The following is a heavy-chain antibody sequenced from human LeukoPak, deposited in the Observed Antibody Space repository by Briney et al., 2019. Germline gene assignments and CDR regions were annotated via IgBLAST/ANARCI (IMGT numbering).Heavy chain of an antibody. V-gene: IGHV4-34*01. CDR1: GGSFSGYC. D-gene: IGHD3-10*01. J-gene: IGHJ6*02. CDR3: ARGARLLWFGNGMDV. Sequence: SENLSLNCAVYGGSFSGYCWSWLRQPPGKGLEWIVEVNHSGSTNYQPPLKSRVTISVDKSKNQFSLKLSSVTAADTAVCYCARGARLLWFGNGMDVWGQGTTVTVSS. CDR2: VNHSGST.